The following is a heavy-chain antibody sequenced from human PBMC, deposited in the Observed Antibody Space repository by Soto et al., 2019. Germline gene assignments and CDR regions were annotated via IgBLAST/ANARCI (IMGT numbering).Heavy chain of an antibody. D-gene: IGHD2-15*01. CDR2: SSFSGST. V-gene: IGHV4-39*01. CDR3: ARVEYCSGGSGYFVFGVRVPHDAFDS. Sequence: QLQLQESGPGLVKPSETLSLTCTVSGGSISSSSYYCGWIRQPPGKGVEWIGSSSFSGSTYYNPSLKNRVNISAVQSKNQFSLKRSSLTAADTALYYRARVEYCSGGSGYFVFGVRVPHDAFDSWGKGTMVTVCS. CDR1: GGSISSSSYY. J-gene: IGHJ3*02.